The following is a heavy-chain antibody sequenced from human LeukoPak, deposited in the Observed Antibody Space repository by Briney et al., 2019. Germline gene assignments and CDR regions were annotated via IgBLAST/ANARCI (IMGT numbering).Heavy chain of an antibody. V-gene: IGHV1-46*01. Sequence: ASVKVSCKASGYTFTSYYMHWVRQAPGQGLEWMGIINPSGGSTSYAQKFQGRVTMTRDTSKNQFSLKLSSVTAADTAFYYCASTDSSGYYLDHWGQGTLVTVSS. CDR1: GYTFTSYY. CDR2: INPSGGST. CDR3: ASTDSSGYYLDH. D-gene: IGHD3-22*01. J-gene: IGHJ4*02.